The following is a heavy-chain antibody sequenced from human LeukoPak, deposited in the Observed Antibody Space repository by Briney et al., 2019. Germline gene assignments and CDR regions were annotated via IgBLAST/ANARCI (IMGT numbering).Heavy chain of an antibody. CDR3: ARGVYNYGGHNWFDP. J-gene: IGHJ5*02. CDR2: ISYSGST. V-gene: IGHV4-59*01. Sequence: SETLSLTCTVSGGSISSYYWSWIRQPPGKGLEWSGYISYSGSTNYNPSLKSRVTIPVDTSKNQFSLKLSSVTAADTAVYYCARGVYNYGGHNWFDPWGQGTLVTVSS. D-gene: IGHD5-18*01. CDR1: GGSISSYY.